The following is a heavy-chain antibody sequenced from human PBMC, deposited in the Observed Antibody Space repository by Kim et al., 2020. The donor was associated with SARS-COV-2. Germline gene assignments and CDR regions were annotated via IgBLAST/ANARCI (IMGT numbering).Heavy chain of an antibody. CDR1: GFTFREYW. CDR2: IIPDGRST. D-gene: IGHD2-15*01. J-gene: IGHJ4*02. CDR3: ASGLTPGQY. Sequence: GGSLRLSCAASGFTFREYWMHWVRQAPGKGLVWVSRIIPDGRSTSYADSVKGRFTISRDNAKNTLYLQMNSLRAEDTAVYYCASGLTPGQYWGQGTLVT. V-gene: IGHV3-74*01.